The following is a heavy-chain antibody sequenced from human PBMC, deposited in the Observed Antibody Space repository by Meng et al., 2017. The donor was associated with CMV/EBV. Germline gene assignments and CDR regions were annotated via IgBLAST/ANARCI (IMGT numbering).Heavy chain of an antibody. Sequence: EAGHGLVKPSETLSLTCPGSGGSISIYYWSWIRQPAGKGLEWIGRIYTSGSTNYNPSLKSRVTMSVDTSKNQFSLKLCSVTAADTAVYYCARGPEVDYGDYVGLDYWGQGTLVTVSS. CDR1: GGSISIYY. J-gene: IGHJ4*02. CDR2: IYTSGST. CDR3: ARGPEVDYGDYVGLDY. D-gene: IGHD4-17*01. V-gene: IGHV4-4*07.